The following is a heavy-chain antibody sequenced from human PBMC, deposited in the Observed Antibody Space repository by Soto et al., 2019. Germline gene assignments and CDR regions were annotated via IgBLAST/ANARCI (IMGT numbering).Heavy chain of an antibody. D-gene: IGHD3-16*01. CDR2: IIPIFGTA. Sequence: QVQLVQSGAEVKKPGSSVKVSCKASGGTFSSYAISWVRQAPGQGLEWMGGIIPIFGTANYAQKFQGRVTXXAXEXXSTAYMEPSSLRSEDTAVYYCARVTWPGLWGEFDYWGQGTLVTVSS. CDR1: GGTFSSYA. V-gene: IGHV1-69*12. CDR3: ARVTWPGLWGEFDY. J-gene: IGHJ4*02.